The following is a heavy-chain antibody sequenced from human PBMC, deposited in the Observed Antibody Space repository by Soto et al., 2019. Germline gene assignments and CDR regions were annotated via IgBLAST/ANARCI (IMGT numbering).Heavy chain of an antibody. Sequence: PAWSTALPFSASGVTFSRFAILWVRQAPGKGLEWVAVISYDGSNKYYADSVKGRFTISRDNSKNTLYLQMNSLRAEDTAVYYCARDYYYGMDVWGQGTTVTVSS. CDR2: ISYDGSNK. V-gene: IGHV3-30-3*01. J-gene: IGHJ6*02. CDR3: ARDYYYGMDV. CDR1: GVTFSRFA.